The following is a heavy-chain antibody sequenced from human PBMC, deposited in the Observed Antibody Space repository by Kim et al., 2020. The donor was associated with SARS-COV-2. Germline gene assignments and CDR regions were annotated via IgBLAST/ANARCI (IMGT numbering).Heavy chain of an antibody. V-gene: IGHV4-34*01. D-gene: IGHD6-13*01. J-gene: IGHJ4*02. CDR3: ARGLRYSSRYSDY. CDR2: INHSGST. CDR1: GGSFSGYY. Sequence: SETLSLTCAVYGGSFSGYYWSWIRQPPGKGLEWIGEINHSGSTNYNPSLKSRVTISVDTSKNQFSLKLSSVTAADTAVYYWARGLRYSSRYSDYWGQGTLVTVSS.